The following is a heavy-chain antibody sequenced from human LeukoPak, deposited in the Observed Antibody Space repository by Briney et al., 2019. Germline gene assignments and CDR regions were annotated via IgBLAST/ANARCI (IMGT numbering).Heavy chain of an antibody. CDR2: ISSDGDNT. J-gene: IGHJ4*02. V-gene: IGHV3-64*01. CDR3: ARGPSGYHNT. D-gene: IGHD5-12*01. CDR1: GFTLRSYS. Sequence: GGSLRLSCAASGFTLRSYSMHWIRKAPGEGLEFVSAISSDGDNTYYANSVKGRFTISRDNSKNTLYLQMNSLRAEDTAVYYCARGPSGYHNTGGQGTLVTVSS.